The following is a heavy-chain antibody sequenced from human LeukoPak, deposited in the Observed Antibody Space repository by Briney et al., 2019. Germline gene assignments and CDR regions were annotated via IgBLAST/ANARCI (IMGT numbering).Heavy chain of an antibody. CDR3: ARGGIAVAGTSPGLDY. Sequence: GGSLRLSCAASGFTFSSYAMHWVRQAPGKGLEWVAVISYDGSNKYYADSVKGRFAISRDNSKNTLYLQMNSLRAEDTAVCYCARGGIAVAGTSPGLDYWGQGTLVTVSS. CDR2: ISYDGSNK. CDR1: GFTFSSYA. J-gene: IGHJ4*02. D-gene: IGHD6-19*01. V-gene: IGHV3-30*09.